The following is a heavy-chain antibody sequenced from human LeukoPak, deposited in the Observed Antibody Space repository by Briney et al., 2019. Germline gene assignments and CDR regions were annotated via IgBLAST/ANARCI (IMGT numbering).Heavy chain of an antibody. CDR1: GFTFSTYA. CDR3: AKSPVSSCRGSFCYPFDY. V-gene: IGHV3-23*01. CDR2: ISGSDDGT. D-gene: IGHD2-15*01. J-gene: IGHJ4*02. Sequence: GRSLRLSCAASGFTFSTYAMSWVRQIPGKGLEWVSAISGSDDGTYYADSVKGRFTISRDNSRNTLYLQMNTLRAEDTAVYFCAKSPVSSCRGSFCYPFDYWGQGNLVTVSS.